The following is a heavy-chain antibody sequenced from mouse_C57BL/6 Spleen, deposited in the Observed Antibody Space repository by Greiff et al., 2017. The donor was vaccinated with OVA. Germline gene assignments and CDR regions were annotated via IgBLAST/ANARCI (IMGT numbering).Heavy chain of an antibody. CDR3: ARGDTARYFDY. J-gene: IGHJ2*01. CDR2: ISSGSSTI. Sequence: EVKLMESGGGLVKPGGSLKLSCAASGFTFSDYGMHWVRQAPEKGLEWVAYISSGSSTIYYADTVKGRFTISRDNAKNTLFLQMTSLSSEDTAMYYCARGDTARYFDYWGQGTTLTVSS. CDR1: GFTFSDYG. V-gene: IGHV5-17*01. D-gene: IGHD1-2*01.